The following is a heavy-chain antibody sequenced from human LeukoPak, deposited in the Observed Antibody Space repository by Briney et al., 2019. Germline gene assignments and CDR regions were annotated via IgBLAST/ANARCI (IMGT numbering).Heavy chain of an antibody. CDR3: ARALRHITMVRGALPLDY. V-gene: IGHV3-74*01. CDR1: GFTFSSYW. CDR2: INSDGSST. J-gene: IGHJ4*02. D-gene: IGHD3-10*01. Sequence: GGSLRLSCAASGFTFSSYWMHWVRQAPGKGLVWVSRINSDGSSTSYADSVKGRFTTSRDNAKNTLYLQMNSLRAEDTAVYYCARALRHITMVRGALPLDYWGQGTLVTVSS.